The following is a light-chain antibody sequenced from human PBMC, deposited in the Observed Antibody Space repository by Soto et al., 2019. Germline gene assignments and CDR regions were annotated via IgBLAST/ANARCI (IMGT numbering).Light chain of an antibody. J-gene: IGKJ1*01. Sequence: EIVLTQSPGTLSFSPGERATLSCRASQSVSSGYLAWYQQRPGQAPRLLIYGASRRATDIPDRFSGSGSGTEFTLTIGRLEPEDFVIYYCQQYGTSPRTFGQGTKVEIK. CDR2: GAS. CDR3: QQYGTSPRT. CDR1: QSVSSGY. V-gene: IGKV3-20*01.